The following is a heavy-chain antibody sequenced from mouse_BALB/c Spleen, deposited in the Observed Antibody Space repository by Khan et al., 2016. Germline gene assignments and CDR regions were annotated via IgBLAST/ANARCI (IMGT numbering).Heavy chain of an antibody. CDR3: ARRDDYDRGFDY. J-gene: IGHJ2*01. Sequence: EVQLQESGPGLVKPSQSLSLTCTVTGYSITSDYAWNWIRQFPGNKLEWMGYISYSGSTSYNPSLKSRISITRDTSKNQFFLQLNSVTTEGTATYYCARRDDYDRGFDYWGQGTTLTVSS. CDR1: GYSITSDYA. CDR2: ISYSGST. D-gene: IGHD2-4*01. V-gene: IGHV3-2*02.